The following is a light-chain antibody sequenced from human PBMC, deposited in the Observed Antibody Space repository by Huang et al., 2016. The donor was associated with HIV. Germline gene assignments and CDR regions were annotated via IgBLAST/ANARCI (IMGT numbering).Light chain of an antibody. CDR3: QRYFSTPT. V-gene: IGKV4-1*01. Sequence: IVMTQSPESLSVSLGERATINCKSSQRVLYKSDKRNYVAWYQEKPEQSPKVLIYGASTRGAGVPDRFRGSGSGTNFTLTIGSFQAEDVALYYYQRYFSTPTFGLGTKLEIK. CDR1: QRVLYKSDKRNY. J-gene: IGKJ2*01. CDR2: GAS.